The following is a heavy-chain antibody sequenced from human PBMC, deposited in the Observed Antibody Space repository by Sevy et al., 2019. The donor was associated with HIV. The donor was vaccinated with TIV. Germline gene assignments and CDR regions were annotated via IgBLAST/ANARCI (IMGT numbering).Heavy chain of an antibody. CDR1: GFAVTTGF. CDR3: VRSLGGPLNQ. CDR2: IYKSGNP. Sequence: GGSLRLSCAVFGFAVTTGFMSWVRQAPGKGLEWVSVIYKSGNPYYVDSVMGRFTMSRDSGRNTLYLQMTHLRVEDTAMYYCVRSLGGPLNQWGQGTRVTVSS. J-gene: IGHJ4*02. V-gene: IGHV3-53*01. D-gene: IGHD3-16*01.